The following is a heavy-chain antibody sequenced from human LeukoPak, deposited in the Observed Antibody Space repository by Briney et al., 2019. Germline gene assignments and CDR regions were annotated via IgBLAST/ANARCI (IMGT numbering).Heavy chain of an antibody. CDR3: TTVPRGIIAARPDAFHF. CDR2: IKRKTDGGTT. J-gene: IGHJ3*01. CDR1: GFTFSNAW. V-gene: IGHV3-15*01. Sequence: KTGGSLRLSCAASGFTFSNAWVSWVRQAPGKGLEWVGRIKRKTDGGTTDYAAPVKGRFTVSRDDSKNTLYLQMNSLKTEDTAVYYCTTVPRGIIAARPDAFHFWGQGTVVTVSS. D-gene: IGHD6-6*01.